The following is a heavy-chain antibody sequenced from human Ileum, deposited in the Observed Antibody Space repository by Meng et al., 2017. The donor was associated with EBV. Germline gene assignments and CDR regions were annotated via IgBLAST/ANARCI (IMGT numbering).Heavy chain of an antibody. Sequence: VQRVQAGAEVKKAGADVTVSLHASGYNFIHHHNKWEGQAAGQGLGSIGWMNSYTCNAGYAQKFRGRGTMTRDTSINTAYLEVISLTSEDTAVYYCARGSGAGGRDWFDPWGQGTLVTVSS. D-gene: IGHD3-16*01. CDR2: MNSYTCNA. CDR3: ARGSGAGGRDWFDP. CDR1: GYNFIHHH. J-gene: IGHJ5*02. V-gene: IGHV1-8*01.